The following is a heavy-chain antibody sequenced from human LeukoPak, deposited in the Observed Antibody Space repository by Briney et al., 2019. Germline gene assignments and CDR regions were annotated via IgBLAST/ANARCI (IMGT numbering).Heavy chain of an antibody. V-gene: IGHV1-8*01. CDR1: GYSFSSCE. J-gene: IGHJ4*02. CDR3: ARPGAAAGFGH. Sequence: ASVKVSCKASGYSFSSCEINWVRQATGQGLEWMGWMKPNSGNTEYAQKFQGRVTMSRNTSINTAYMELSSLRSDDTAVYYCARPGAAAGFGHWGQGTLVTVSS. D-gene: IGHD6-13*01. CDR2: MKPNSGNT.